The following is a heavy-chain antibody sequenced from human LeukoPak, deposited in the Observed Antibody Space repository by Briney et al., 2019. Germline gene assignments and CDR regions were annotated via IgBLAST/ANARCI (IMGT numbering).Heavy chain of an antibody. J-gene: IGHJ3*02. Sequence: SETLSLTCTVSGGSISSYYWSWIRQPAGKGLEWIGRIYTSGSTNYNPSLKSRVTMSVDTSKNQFSLKLSSVTAADTAVYYCAREGGSGSYYTTDAFDIWGQGTMVTVSS. V-gene: IGHV4-4*07. CDR3: AREGGSGSYYTTDAFDI. CDR2: IYTSGST. CDR1: GGSISSYY. D-gene: IGHD3-10*01.